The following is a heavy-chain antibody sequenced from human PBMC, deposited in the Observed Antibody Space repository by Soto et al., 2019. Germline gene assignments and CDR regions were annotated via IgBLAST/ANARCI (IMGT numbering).Heavy chain of an antibody. CDR3: VRSGDNYNLLDY. D-gene: IGHD1-1*01. Sequence: GGSLRLSCAASGFTFSDHYMSCIRQAPGKGLEWIGYSSNSGSFTRYADSVNGRFSISIDNAKNSLYLQINSLRGDDTAIYYCVRSGDNYNLLDYWGQGTQVTVYS. V-gene: IGHV3-11*06. CDR2: SSNSGSFT. J-gene: IGHJ4*02. CDR1: GFTFSDHY.